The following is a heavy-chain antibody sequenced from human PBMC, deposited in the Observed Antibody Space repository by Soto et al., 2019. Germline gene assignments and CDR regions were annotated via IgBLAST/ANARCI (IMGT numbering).Heavy chain of an antibody. CDR3: ARGSIVAGRVGYNGFAP. J-gene: IGHJ5*02. D-gene: IGHD6-19*01. V-gene: IGHV4-34*01. CDR2: INHSGST. CDR1: GRSFSGYY. Sequence: QLQLQQWGAGLLKPSETLSLTCAVYGRSFSGYYWSWIRQPPGQGLEWIGEINHSGSTNYNPSLMRRVTISVDTSKNQFCRKVSSVTAADTAVYYSARGSIVAGRVGYNGFAPWGQGTLVTVSA.